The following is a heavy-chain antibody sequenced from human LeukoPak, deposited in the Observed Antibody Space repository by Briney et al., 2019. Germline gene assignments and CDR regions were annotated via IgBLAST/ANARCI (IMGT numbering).Heavy chain of an antibody. CDR2: IYYSGST. D-gene: IGHD4-23*01. CDR1: GGSISSYY. CDR3: ARYYGGSHGDAFDI. V-gene: IGHV4-59*01. J-gene: IGHJ3*02. Sequence: SETLSLTWTGTGGSISSYYWSWIRQPPGKGLERIGYIYYSGSTNYNPSLKSRVTISVDTSKNQFSLKLSSVTAADTAVYYCARYYGGSHGDAFDIWGQGTMVTVSS.